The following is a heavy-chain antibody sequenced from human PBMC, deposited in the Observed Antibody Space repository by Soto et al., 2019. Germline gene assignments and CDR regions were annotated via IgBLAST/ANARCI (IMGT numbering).Heavy chain of an antibody. CDR1: GGSISSSSYY. CDR3: ARVEALPYYYDSSGYYYFDY. Sequence: SETLSLTCTVSGGSISSSSYYWGWIRQPPGKGLEWIGSIYYSGSTYYNPSLKSRVTISVDTSKNQFSLKLSSVTAADTAVYYCARVEALPYYYDSSGYYYFDYWGQGTLVTVSS. V-gene: IGHV4-39*07. CDR2: IYYSGST. D-gene: IGHD3-22*01. J-gene: IGHJ4*02.